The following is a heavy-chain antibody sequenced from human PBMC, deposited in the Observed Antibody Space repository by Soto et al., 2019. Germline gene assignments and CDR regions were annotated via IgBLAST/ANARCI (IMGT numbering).Heavy chain of an antibody. J-gene: IGHJ3*02. CDR3: ARDMPYRANILWYSEAAFDI. Sequence: QVQLVQSGAEVKKPGSSVKVSCKASGGTFSSYAISWVRQAPGQGLEGMGGIIPSFGTANYAQKFQGRVTITADESTRTAYMELSSLRSEDTAVYYCARDMPYRANILWYSEAAFDIWGQGTMVTVSS. CDR2: IIPSFGTA. D-gene: IGHD2-21*01. V-gene: IGHV1-69*01. CDR1: GGTFSSYA.